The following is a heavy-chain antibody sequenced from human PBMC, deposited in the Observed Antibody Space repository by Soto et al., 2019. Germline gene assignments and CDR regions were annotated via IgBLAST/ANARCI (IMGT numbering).Heavy chain of an antibody. J-gene: IGHJ4*02. Sequence: QVQLVQSGAEVKKPGASVKVSCKASGYTFTAYPMHWVRQAPGQRLEWMGWINVANGDTGYSQKFQGRVTVTRDTSASTVDMELSSLSSEDTAVYYCARKDYYGAGIYYFDHWGQGTLVTVSS. CDR2: INVANGDT. CDR1: GYTFTAYP. D-gene: IGHD3-10*01. V-gene: IGHV1-3*01. CDR3: ARKDYYGAGIYYFDH.